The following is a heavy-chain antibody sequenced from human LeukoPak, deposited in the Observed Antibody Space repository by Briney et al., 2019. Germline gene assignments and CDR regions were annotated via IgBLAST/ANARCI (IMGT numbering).Heavy chain of an antibody. Sequence: SETLSLTCTVSGGSISSGDYYWSWIRQPPGKGLEWIGYIYYSGSTYYNPSLKSRVTIPVDTSKNQFSLKLSSVTAADTAVYYCARGFTVTTSGWFDPWGQGTLVTVSS. CDR3: ARGFTVTTSGWFDP. D-gene: IGHD4-17*01. J-gene: IGHJ5*02. V-gene: IGHV4-30-4*01. CDR2: IYYSGST. CDR1: GGSISSGDYY.